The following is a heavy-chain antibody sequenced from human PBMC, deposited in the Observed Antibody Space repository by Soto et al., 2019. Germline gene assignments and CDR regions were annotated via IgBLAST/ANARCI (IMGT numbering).Heavy chain of an antibody. Sequence: QVQLVESGRGVVQPGRSLRLSCAASGFSFSSYAMHWVRQAPGKGLEWVAVISYDGSNKYYADSVKGRFTISRDNSKNTLYLQMNSLRAEDTAVYYCAREPFLWYSSSWYRGFDYWGQGTLVTVSS. CDR1: GFSFSSYA. V-gene: IGHV3-30-3*01. CDR3: AREPFLWYSSSWYRGFDY. D-gene: IGHD6-13*01. J-gene: IGHJ4*02. CDR2: ISYDGSNK.